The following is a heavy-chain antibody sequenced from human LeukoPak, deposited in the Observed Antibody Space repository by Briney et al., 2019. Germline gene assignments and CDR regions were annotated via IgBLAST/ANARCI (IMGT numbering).Heavy chain of an antibody. CDR1: EFTFSTYW. J-gene: IGHJ4*02. Sequence: PGGSLTLSCAASEFTFSTYWMHWVRQAPGKGLVWVSSINSDGTTTSYADSVKGRFTSSRDNAKNTLYLQMNNLRAEDTAVYYCARGVGKYQLLYAYYFDYWGQRCLATVSS. D-gene: IGHD2-2*02. V-gene: IGHV3-74*01. CDR2: INSDGTTT. CDR3: ARGVGKYQLLYAYYFDY.